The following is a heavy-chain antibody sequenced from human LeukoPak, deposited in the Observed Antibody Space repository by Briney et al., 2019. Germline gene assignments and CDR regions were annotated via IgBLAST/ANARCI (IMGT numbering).Heavy chain of an antibody. CDR3: ARGVGLLWFGELFYYYYMDV. V-gene: IGHV4-34*01. J-gene: IGHJ6*03. CDR1: GGSFIGYY. CDR2: INHSGST. D-gene: IGHD3-10*01. Sequence: PSETLSLTCAVYGGSFIGYYWSWIRQPPGKGLEWIGEINHSGSTNYNPSLKSRVTISVDTSKNQFSLKLSSVTAADTAVYYCARGVGLLWFGELFYYYYMDVWGKGTTVTVSS.